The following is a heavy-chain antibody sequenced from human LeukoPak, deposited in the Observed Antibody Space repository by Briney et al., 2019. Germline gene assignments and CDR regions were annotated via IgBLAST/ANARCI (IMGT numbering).Heavy chain of an antibody. J-gene: IGHJ3*02. D-gene: IGHD3-10*01. Sequence: SVKVSCKASGGTFSSYAISWVRQAPGQGLEWMGGIIPIFGTANYAQKFQGRVTITTDESTSTAYMELSSLRSEDTAVYYCAREVEGPLYYYGSGTPAAFDIWGQGTMVTVSS. CDR3: AREVEGPLYYYGSGTPAAFDI. V-gene: IGHV1-69*05. CDR1: GGTFSSYA. CDR2: IIPIFGTA.